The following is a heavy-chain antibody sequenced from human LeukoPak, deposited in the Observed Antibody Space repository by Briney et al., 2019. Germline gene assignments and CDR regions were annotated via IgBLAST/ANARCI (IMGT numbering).Heavy chain of an antibody. CDR3: AKDNLGYCSGGSCYSGMDV. J-gene: IGHJ6*02. CDR1: GFTFSSYG. CDR2: ISYDGSNE. V-gene: IGHV3-30*18. D-gene: IGHD2-15*01. Sequence: GRSLRLSCAASGFTFSSYGMHWVRQAPGKGLEGVAVISYDGSNEYYADSVKGRFTISRDNSKNTLYLQMNSLRAEDTAVYYCAKDNLGYCSGGSCYSGMDVWGQGTTVTVSS.